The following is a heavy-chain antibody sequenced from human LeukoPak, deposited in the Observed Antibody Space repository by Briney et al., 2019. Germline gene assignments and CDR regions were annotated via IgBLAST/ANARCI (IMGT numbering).Heavy chain of an antibody. Sequence: TSETLSLTCTVSGGSISSSSYYWGWIRQPPGKGLEWIGSIYYSGSTNYNPSLKSRITISVDTSKNQFSLKLTSVTAADTAVYYCARRLSAAGRIPWYDPWGQGILVTVSS. D-gene: IGHD6-13*01. J-gene: IGHJ5*02. CDR3: ARRLSAAGRIPWYDP. V-gene: IGHV4-39*07. CDR1: GGSISSSSYY. CDR2: IYYSGST.